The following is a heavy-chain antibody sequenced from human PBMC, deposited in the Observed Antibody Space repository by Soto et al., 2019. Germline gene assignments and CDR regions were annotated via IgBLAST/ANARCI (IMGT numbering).Heavy chain of an antibody. V-gene: IGHV3-23*01. CDR3: AQAERFWVPFR. J-gene: IGHJ4*02. D-gene: IGHD6-19*01. Sequence: GGSLRLSCSISGFTSGNYAMNWVRQAPGKGLEWLSVISGSGLIAYYADSVKGRFTVSSDKPKSTVVLQLTNLTLEDTAIYYCAQAERFWVPFRWRQGTLVTVSS. CDR1: GFTSGNYA. CDR2: ISGSGLIA.